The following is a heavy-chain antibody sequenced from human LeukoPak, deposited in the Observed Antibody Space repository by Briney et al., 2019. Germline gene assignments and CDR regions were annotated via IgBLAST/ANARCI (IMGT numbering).Heavy chain of an antibody. CDR3: ARVAVGATSIVDY. Sequence: GGSLRLSCAASGFTFSDYYMSWIRQAPGKGLEWVSYISSSSSSTNYADSVKGRFTISRDNAKNSLYLQMNSLRAEDTAVYYCARVAVGATSIVDYWGQGTLVTVSS. D-gene: IGHD1-26*01. J-gene: IGHJ4*02. CDR2: ISSSSSST. V-gene: IGHV3-11*06. CDR1: GFTFSDYY.